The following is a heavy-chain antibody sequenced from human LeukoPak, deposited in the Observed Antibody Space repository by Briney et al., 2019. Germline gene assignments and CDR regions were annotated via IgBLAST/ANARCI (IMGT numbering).Heavy chain of an antibody. V-gene: IGHV3-48*01. Sequence: GGSLRLSCAASGFSFRDFGMNWIRQAPGKGLQWLSYISSSGSTLFYADSVKGRFTISRDNVNNSLYLQMNSLGVDDMGVYYCAREYSTSSYSHYYYYMDVWGKGTTVAVSS. CDR2: ISSSGSTL. J-gene: IGHJ6*03. CDR1: GFSFRDFG. CDR3: AREYSTSSYSHYYYYMDV. D-gene: IGHD6-6*01.